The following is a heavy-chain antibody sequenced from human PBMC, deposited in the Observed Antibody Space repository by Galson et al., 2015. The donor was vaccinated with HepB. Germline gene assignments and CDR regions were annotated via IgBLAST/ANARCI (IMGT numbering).Heavy chain of an antibody. Sequence: TFSSYWMSWVRQAPGKGLEWIGSIYYSGSTYYNPSLKSRVTISVDTSKNQFSLKLSSVTAADTAVYYCARDHLVRGVTDYWGQGTLVTVSS. J-gene: IGHJ4*02. CDR3: ARDHLVRGVTDY. CDR2: IYYSGST. V-gene: IGHV4-39*07. CDR1: TFSSYW. D-gene: IGHD3-10*01.